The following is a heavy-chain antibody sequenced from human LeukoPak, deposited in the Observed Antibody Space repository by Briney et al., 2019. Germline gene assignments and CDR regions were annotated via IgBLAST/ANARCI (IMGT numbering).Heavy chain of an antibody. J-gene: IGHJ6*02. V-gene: IGHV3-21*01. Sequence: GGSLRLSCAASGFIFSSYEMNWVRQAPGKGLEWVSSISSSSSYIYYADSVKGRFTISRDNAKNSLYLQMNSLRAEDTAVYYCARMTDYYDSSGPLGGYYYGMDVWGQGTTVTVSS. CDR3: ARMTDYYDSSGPLGGYYYGMDV. D-gene: IGHD3-22*01. CDR2: ISSSSSYI. CDR1: GFIFSSYE.